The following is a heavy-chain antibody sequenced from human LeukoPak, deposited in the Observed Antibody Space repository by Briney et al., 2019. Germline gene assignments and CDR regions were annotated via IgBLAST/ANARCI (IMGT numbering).Heavy chain of an antibody. CDR2: ICYSGST. V-gene: IGHV4-59*13. D-gene: IGHD1-26*01. J-gene: IGHJ4*02. CDR1: GGSISSYY. CDR3: ARGPLAWRGSYSSVGVAFDY. Sequence: PSETLSLTCTVSGGSISSYYWSWIRQPPGQGLEWLGYICYSGSTNYNPSLTSRVTISVDTSKNQCSLKLSSVTAADTAVYYCARGPLAWRGSYSSVGVAFDYWGQGTPVTVSS.